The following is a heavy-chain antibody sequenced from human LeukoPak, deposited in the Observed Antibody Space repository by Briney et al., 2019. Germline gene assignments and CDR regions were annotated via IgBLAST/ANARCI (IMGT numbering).Heavy chain of an antibody. CDR3: ASWDYYDSSGYCDY. D-gene: IGHD3-22*01. CDR2: ISSSSSTI. J-gene: IGHJ4*02. V-gene: IGHV3-48*01. CDR1: GFTFSSYS. Sequence: GGSLRLSCAVAGFTFSSYSMNWVRQAPGKGLEWVSYISSSSSTIYYADSVKGRFTISRDNAKNSLYLQMNSLRAEDTAVYYCASWDYYDSSGYCDYWGQGTLVTVSS.